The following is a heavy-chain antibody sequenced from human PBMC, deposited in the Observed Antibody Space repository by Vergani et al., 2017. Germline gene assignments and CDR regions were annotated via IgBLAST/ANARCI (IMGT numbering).Heavy chain of an antibody. CDR3: ARDLLPGTLLLLAY. J-gene: IGHJ4*02. CDR1: GFSFSTYS. V-gene: IGHV3-21*06. D-gene: IGHD1-7*01. Sequence: EVQLQESGGGLVKPGGSLRVSCAASGFSFSTYSINWVRQAPGKGLEWVSSISGRSNYIYYADSLKGRFTISRDNSKNSVYLQMNNLRVEDTAVYYCARDLLPGTLLLLAYWGQGTLISVSS. CDR2: ISGRSNYI.